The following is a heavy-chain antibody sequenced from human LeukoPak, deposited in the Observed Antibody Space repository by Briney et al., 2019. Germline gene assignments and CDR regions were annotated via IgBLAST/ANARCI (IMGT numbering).Heavy chain of an antibody. V-gene: IGHV3-74*01. CDR2: INTDGSST. D-gene: IGHD4-17*01. CDR3: AGGDGDYADH. J-gene: IGHJ4*02. CDR1: GFTFSSYW. Sequence: PGGSLRLSCAASGFTFSSYWMHWVRQTPGKGLVWVSLINTDGSSTAYADSVRGRFTISRDNAKNTLYLQMNSLRAEDTAVYYCAGGDGDYADHWGQGTLVTVSS.